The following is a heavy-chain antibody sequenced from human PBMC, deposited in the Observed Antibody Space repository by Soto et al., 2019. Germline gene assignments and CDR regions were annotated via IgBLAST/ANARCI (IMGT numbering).Heavy chain of an antibody. CDR3: AREGYYDSRGLGLFDI. Sequence: LXLTCTVSVASISSYYWSWIRQPPWKGLEWIGYIYYSGSTNYNPSLKSRVTISVDTSKNQFSLMLSSVTAADTAVYYCAREGYYDSRGLGLFDIWGQGTMVTVSS. CDR1: VASISSYY. CDR2: IYYSGST. V-gene: IGHV4-59*01. D-gene: IGHD3-22*01. J-gene: IGHJ3*02.